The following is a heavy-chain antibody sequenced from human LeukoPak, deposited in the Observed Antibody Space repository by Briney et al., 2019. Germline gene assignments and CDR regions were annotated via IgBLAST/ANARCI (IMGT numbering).Heavy chain of an antibody. CDR3: ARWVYSSSWSNWFDP. Sequence: SETLSLTCTVSGGSISSYYWSWIRQPPGKGLEWIGYIYYSGSTNYNPSLKSRVTISVDTSKNQFSLKLSSVTAADTAVYYCARWVYSSSWSNWFDPWGQGTLVTVSS. J-gene: IGHJ5*02. CDR2: IYYSGST. D-gene: IGHD6-13*01. V-gene: IGHV4-59*12. CDR1: GGSISSYY.